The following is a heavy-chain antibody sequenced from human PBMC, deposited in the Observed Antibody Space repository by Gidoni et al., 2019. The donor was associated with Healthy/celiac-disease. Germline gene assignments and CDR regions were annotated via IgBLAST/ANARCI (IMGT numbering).Heavy chain of an antibody. CDR3: ARPFSSGWKGMWDY. CDR2: IYYSGST. Sequence: QLQLQESGPGLVKPSETLSLTCTVSGGSISSGSYYWGWIRQPPGKGLEWIGSIYYSGSTYYNPSLKSRVTISVDTSKNQFSLKLSSVTAADTAVYYCARPFSSGWKGMWDYWGQGTLVTVSS. D-gene: IGHD6-19*01. V-gene: IGHV4-39*01. CDR1: GGSISSGSYY. J-gene: IGHJ4*02.